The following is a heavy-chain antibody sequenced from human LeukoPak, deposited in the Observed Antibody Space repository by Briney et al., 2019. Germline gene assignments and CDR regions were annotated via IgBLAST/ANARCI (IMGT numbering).Heavy chain of an antibody. CDR3: ARARITMVRGVIIDY. J-gene: IGHJ4*02. CDR1: GGSFSGYY. V-gene: IGHV4-34*01. D-gene: IGHD3-10*01. Sequence: SETLSLTCAVYGGSFSGYYWSWIRQPQGKWLEWIGEINHSGSTNYNPSLKSRVTISVDTSKNQFSLKLSSVTAADTAVYYCARARITMVRGVIIDYWGQGTLVTVSS. CDR2: INHSGST.